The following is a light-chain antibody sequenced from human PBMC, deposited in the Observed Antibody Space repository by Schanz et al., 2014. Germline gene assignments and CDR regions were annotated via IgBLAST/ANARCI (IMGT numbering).Light chain of an antibody. CDR1: ETIRGGNY. CDR2: GTS. J-gene: IGKJ4*01. CDR3: HQYGGSHT. Sequence: EIVLTQSPGTLSLSPGERATLSCRASETIRGGNYLAWHQQRPGQAPRLLIYGTSKRATGIPDRFSGSGFGTDFTLTISRLEHEDFAFYYCHQYGGSHTFGGGTKVEIK. V-gene: IGKV3-20*01.